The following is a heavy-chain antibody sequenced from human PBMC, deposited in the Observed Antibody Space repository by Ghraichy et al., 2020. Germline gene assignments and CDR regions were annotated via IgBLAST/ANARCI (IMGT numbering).Heavy chain of an antibody. J-gene: IGHJ4*02. CDR2: IYWNDNQ. CDR1: GFSLSTSGEA. CDR3: VHKRVEWLIDQ. D-gene: IGHD6-19*01. Sequence: SGPTLVKPTETLTLTCSFSGFSLSTSGEAVGWIRQPPGKALECLALIYWNDNQRYFPSLKNRLTITKDTSKNQVVLTMTNMDPMDTGTFYCVHKRVEWLIDQWGQGLLVTVSS. V-gene: IGHV2-5*04.